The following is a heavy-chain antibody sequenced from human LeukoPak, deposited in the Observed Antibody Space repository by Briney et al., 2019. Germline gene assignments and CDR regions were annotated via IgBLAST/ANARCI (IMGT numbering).Heavy chain of an antibody. J-gene: IGHJ5*02. CDR2: FYTSGST. CDR1: GGSISSYY. V-gene: IGHV4-4*07. Sequence: SETLSLTRTVSGGSISSYYWSWIRQPAGKGLEWIGRFYTSGSTNYNPSLKSRVTMSVDKSKNQFSLKLNSVTAADTAVYYCARDSCSSTSCYNNWFDPWGQGTLVTVSS. CDR3: ARDSCSSTSCYNNWFDP. D-gene: IGHD2-2*02.